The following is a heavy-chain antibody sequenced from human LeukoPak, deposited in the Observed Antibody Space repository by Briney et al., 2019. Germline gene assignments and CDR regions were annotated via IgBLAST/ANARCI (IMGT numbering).Heavy chain of an antibody. D-gene: IGHD3-22*01. V-gene: IGHV3-7*01. J-gene: IGHJ4*02. CDR3: AREGSGYYFDY. Sequence: GGSLRLSCVASGFTFSESWMTWVRQAPGKGLEWVASIKHDEREEYYADSVKGRFSMSRDNGKNPLYLQMNSLRAEDTAVYYCAREGSGYYFDYWGQGTLVTVSS. CDR1: GFTFSESW. CDR2: IKHDEREE.